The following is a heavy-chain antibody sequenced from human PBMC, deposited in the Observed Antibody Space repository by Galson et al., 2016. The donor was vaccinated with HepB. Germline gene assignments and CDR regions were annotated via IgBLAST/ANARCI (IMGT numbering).Heavy chain of an antibody. V-gene: IGHV4-39*02. D-gene: IGHD1-14*01. CDR3: AREIGGTGADIRPTEAQNLEY. CDR1: GGSISGRNYY. CDR2: IYYSGRK. J-gene: IGHJ4*02. Sequence: SETLSLTCTVSGGSISGRNYYWNWIRQPPGKGLEWIGNIYYSGRKYYSPSLKSRVAMFVDSTKNQFSLKMSSVTAADTAVYYCAREIGGTGADIRPTEAQNLEYWGLGVLVTVSS.